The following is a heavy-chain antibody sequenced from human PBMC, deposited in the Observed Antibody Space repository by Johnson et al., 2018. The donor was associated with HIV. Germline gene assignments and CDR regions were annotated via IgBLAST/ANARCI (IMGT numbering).Heavy chain of an antibody. J-gene: IGHJ3*02. D-gene: IGHD1-7*01. CDR1: GFTFSSYA. Sequence: QVLLVEPEGGVVQPGRSLRLSCAASGFTFSSYAMHWVRQAPGKGLEWVAVISYDGSNKYYADSVKGRFTISRDNSKNTLYLQMNSLRAEDTAVYYCARVEWELELLGAFDIWGQGTMVTVSS. V-gene: IGHV3-30*04. CDR2: ISYDGSNK. CDR3: ARVEWELELLGAFDI.